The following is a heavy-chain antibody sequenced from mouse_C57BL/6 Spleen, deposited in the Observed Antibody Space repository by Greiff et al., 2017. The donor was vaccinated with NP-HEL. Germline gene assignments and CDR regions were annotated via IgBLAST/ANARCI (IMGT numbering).Heavy chain of an antibody. J-gene: IGHJ1*03. D-gene: IGHD1-1*01. CDR1: GYSFTGYY. Sequence: VQLKESGPELVKPGASVKISCKASGYSFTGYYMHWVKQSHGNILDWIGYIYPYNGVSSYNQKFKGKATLTVDKSSSTAYMELRSLTSEDSAVYYCTRSRGSTYWYFDVWGTGTTVTVSS. CDR3: TRSRGSTYWYFDV. CDR2: IYPYNGVS. V-gene: IGHV1-31*01.